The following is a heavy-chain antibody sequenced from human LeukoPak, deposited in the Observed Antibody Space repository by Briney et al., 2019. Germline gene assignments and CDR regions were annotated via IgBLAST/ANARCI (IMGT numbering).Heavy chain of an antibody. J-gene: IGHJ3*02. CDR3: VTTVTSPGFDI. Sequence: PGGSLRLSCAASGFTFSSYWMHWVRQGPGKGLVWVSRINSDGSSTTYADSVKGRFTISRDNAKNMLYLQMNSLRADGTAVYYCVTTVTSPGFDIWGQGTMVTVSS. CDR2: INSDGSST. D-gene: IGHD4-17*01. V-gene: IGHV3-74*01. CDR1: GFTFSSYW.